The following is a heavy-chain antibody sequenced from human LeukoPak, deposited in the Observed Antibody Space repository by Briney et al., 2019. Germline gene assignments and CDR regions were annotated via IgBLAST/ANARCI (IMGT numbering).Heavy chain of an antibody. CDR1: GYTFTSYY. J-gene: IGHJ4*02. Sequence: ASVKVSCKASGYTFTSYYMHWVRQAPGQGLEWMGIINPSGGSTSYAQKFQGRVTMTRDTSTSTVYMELSSLRSEDTAVYYCARDSPPGTYYYDSSGYYLDYWGQGTLVTVSS. CDR3: ARDSPPGTYYYDSSGYYLDY. D-gene: IGHD3-22*01. CDR2: INPSGGST. V-gene: IGHV1-46*01.